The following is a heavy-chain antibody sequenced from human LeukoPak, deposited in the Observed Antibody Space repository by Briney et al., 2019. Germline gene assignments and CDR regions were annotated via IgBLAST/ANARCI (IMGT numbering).Heavy chain of an antibody. J-gene: IGHJ4*02. CDR1: GDSISSAGYY. CDR2: IYYSGST. Sequence: SETLSLTCTASGDSISSAGYYWAWVRQPPGKGLEWIGYIYYSGSTYYNPSLKSRVTISVDSSKNQFSLKLSSVTAADTAVYYCARDAENYYDSGGYRLLDYWGQGTLVTVSS. V-gene: IGHV4-31*03. D-gene: IGHD3-22*01. CDR3: ARDAENYYDSGGYRLLDY.